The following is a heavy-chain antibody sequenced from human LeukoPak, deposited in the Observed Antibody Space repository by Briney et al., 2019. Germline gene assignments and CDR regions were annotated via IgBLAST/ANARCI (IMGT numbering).Heavy chain of an antibody. CDR2: IIPIFGTA. CDR1: GGTFSSYA. J-gene: IGHJ3*02. CDR3: AREIAVVYLKAAFDI. Sequence: GASVKVSCKASGGTFSSYAISWVRQAPGQGLEWMGGIIPIFGTANYAQKFQGRVTITADKSTSTAYMELSSLRSEDTAVYYCAREIAVVYLKAAFDIWGQGTMVTVSS. D-gene: IGHD6-19*01. V-gene: IGHV1-69*06.